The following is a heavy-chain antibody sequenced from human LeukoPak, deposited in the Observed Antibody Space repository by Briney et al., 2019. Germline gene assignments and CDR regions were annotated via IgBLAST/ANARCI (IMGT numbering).Heavy chain of an antibody. CDR2: IKSKIDGETT. CDR3: TTESQSYYDFLTGYYYMRDFDY. CDR1: GFTSSNAL. J-gene: IGHJ4*02. V-gene: IGHV3-15*01. Sequence: GGSLRLSCAASGFTSSNALMTWVRQAPGKGLEWVGRIKSKIDGETTDYAAPVKGRFTVSRDDSKNTLYLQMNSLKPEDTALYYCTTESQSYYDFLTGYYYMRDFDYWGQGTLVTVSS. D-gene: IGHD3-9*01.